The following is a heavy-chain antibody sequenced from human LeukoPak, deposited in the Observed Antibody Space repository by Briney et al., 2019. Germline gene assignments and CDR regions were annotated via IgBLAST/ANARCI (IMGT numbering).Heavy chain of an antibody. D-gene: IGHD2-21*02. V-gene: IGHV3-23*01. Sequence: GGSLRLSCAASGFTLSNYAMSWVRQAPGKGLGWVSGICSSGSGTYYADSVKGRFIISRDTSKNTLYLQMNGLRADDTAVYYCAKARGGDTCSEAFDMWGPGTMVTVSS. J-gene: IGHJ3*02. CDR1: GFTLSNYA. CDR2: ICSSGSGT. CDR3: AKARGGDTCSEAFDM.